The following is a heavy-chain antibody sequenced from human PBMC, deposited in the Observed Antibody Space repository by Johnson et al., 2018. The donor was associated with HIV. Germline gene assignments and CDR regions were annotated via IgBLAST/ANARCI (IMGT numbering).Heavy chain of an antibody. D-gene: IGHD3-22*01. Sequence: QVQLVESGGGVVQPGRSLRLSCAASGFTFSTYSMHWVRQAPGMRLEWVAVISYDGNNKYYADSLKGRFTISRDNAENTLYLQMNSLRAEDTAVYYCAREGTFYYDSSGQGGGLDVWGQGTMVTVSS. CDR1: GFTFSTYS. CDR2: ISYDGNNK. V-gene: IGHV3-30*04. CDR3: AREGTFYYDSSGQGGGLDV. J-gene: IGHJ3*01.